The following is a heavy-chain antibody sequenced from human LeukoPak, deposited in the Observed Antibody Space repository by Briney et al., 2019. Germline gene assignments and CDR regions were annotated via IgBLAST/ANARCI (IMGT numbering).Heavy chain of an antibody. V-gene: IGHV4-34*01. CDR1: GGSFSGYY. Sequence: PSETLSLTCAVYGGSFSGYYWSWIRQPPGKGLEWIGEINHSGSTNYNPSLKSRVTISVDTSENQFSLKLSSVTAADTAVYYCARGRQFDYWGQGTLVTVSS. J-gene: IGHJ4*02. CDR2: INHSGST. CDR3: ARGRQFDY.